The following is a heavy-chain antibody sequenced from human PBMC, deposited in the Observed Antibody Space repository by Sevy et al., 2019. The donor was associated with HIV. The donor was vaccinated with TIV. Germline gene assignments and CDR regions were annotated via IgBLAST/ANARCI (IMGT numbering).Heavy chain of an antibody. CDR2: IFSSGST. Sequence: GGSLRLSCAISGFTVNDKYIIWVRQAPGKGLEWVSVIFSSGSTYDADSAKGRFTISRDNSKNTVYLQMNSVRAEDTAVYYCVSLFLSYRSGWSYFDYWRQGTLVTVSS. V-gene: IGHV3-66*02. D-gene: IGHD6-19*01. CDR1: GFTVNDKY. CDR3: VSLFLSYRSGWSYFDY. J-gene: IGHJ4*02.